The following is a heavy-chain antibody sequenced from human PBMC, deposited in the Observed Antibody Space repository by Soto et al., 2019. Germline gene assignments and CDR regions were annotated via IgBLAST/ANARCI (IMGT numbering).Heavy chain of an antibody. CDR1: GFTFSSYS. CDR3: ARDDTSSSSPQGYYYYYMDV. Sequence: GGSLRLSCAASGFTFSSYSMNWVRQAPGKGLEWVSYISSSSSTIYYADSVKGRFTISRDNAKNSLYLQMNSLRAEDTAVYYCARDDTSSSSPQGYYYYYMDVWGKGTTVTVSS. J-gene: IGHJ6*03. D-gene: IGHD6-6*01. V-gene: IGHV3-48*01. CDR2: ISSSSSTI.